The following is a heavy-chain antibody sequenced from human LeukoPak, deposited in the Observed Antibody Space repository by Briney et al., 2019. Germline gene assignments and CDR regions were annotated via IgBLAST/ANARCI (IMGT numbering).Heavy chain of an antibody. V-gene: IGHV4-61*02. CDR1: GYSISSGYY. D-gene: IGHD2-8*01. Sequence: SETLSLTCTVSGYSISSGYYWSWIRQPAGKGLEWIGRIYTSGSTKYNPSLKSRVTISVDTSKNQFSLKLSSVTAADTAVYYCARERTPYCTNGICYERFDAFDIWGQGTMVTVSS. J-gene: IGHJ3*02. CDR2: IYTSGST. CDR3: ARERTPYCTNGICYERFDAFDI.